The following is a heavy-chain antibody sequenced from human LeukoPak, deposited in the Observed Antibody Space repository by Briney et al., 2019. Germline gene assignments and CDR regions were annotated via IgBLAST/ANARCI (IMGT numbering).Heavy chain of an antibody. CDR1: GYTFTSYG. V-gene: IGHV1-18*01. CDR3: ATGATYYYGSGSSDY. CDR2: ISAYNGNT. D-gene: IGHD3-10*01. Sequence: VKVSCKASGYTFTSYGISWVRQAPGQGLEWMGWISAYNGNTNYAQKLQGRVTMTEDTSTDTAYMVLSSLRSEDTAVYYCATGATYYYGSGSSDYWGQGTLVTVSS. J-gene: IGHJ4*02.